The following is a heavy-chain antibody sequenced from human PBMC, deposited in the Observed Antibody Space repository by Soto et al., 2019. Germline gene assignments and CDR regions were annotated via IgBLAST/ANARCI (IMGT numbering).Heavy chain of an antibody. CDR3: ASGRLVSRYYGLDV. CDR1: GGSMNDYY. D-gene: IGHD6-6*01. CDR2: IFTSGNT. J-gene: IGHJ6*02. Sequence: SETLSLTCTVSGGSMNDYYWSWIRQPAGKGLEWIGRIFTSGNTNYNPSLRSRLTMSVDTSTNQVSLRLTSVTAADTAVYYCASGRLVSRYYGLDVWGQGTTVTSP. V-gene: IGHV4-4*07.